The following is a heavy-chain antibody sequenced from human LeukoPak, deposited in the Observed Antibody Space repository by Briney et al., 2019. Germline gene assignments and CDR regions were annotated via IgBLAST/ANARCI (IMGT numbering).Heavy chain of an antibody. CDR3: ARAGIVSTSFFDY. V-gene: IGHV4-59*01. CDR2: IYYSGST. CDR1: GGSISSYY. D-gene: IGHD5/OR15-5a*01. J-gene: IGHJ4*02. Sequence: SETLSLTCTVSGGSISSYYWSWIRQPPGKGLEWIGYIYYSGSTNYNPSLKSRVTISVDTSKHPFSLKLSSVTAADTAVYYCARAGIVSTSFFDYWGQGTLVTVSS.